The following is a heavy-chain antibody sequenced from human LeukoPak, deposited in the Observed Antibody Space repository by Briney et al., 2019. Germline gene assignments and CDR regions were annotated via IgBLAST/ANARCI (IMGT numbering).Heavy chain of an antibody. J-gene: IGHJ4*02. D-gene: IGHD2-15*01. CDR2: INPNSGGT. CDR1: GYTFTGYY. Sequence: ASVKVSCKASGYTFTGYYMHWVRQAPGQGLEWMGWINPNSGGTNYAQKFQGRGTMTRDTSISTAYMELSRLRSDDTAVYYCARVCSGGSCYYYFDYWGQGTLVTVSS. V-gene: IGHV1-2*02. CDR3: ARVCSGGSCYYYFDY.